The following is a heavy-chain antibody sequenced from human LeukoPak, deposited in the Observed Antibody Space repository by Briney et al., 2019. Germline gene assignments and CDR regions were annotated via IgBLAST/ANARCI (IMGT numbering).Heavy chain of an antibody. J-gene: IGHJ4*02. D-gene: IGHD2-15*01. CDR3: ARNPYCSGGSCLCFDY. CDR1: GFSFSDCS. Sequence: GGSLRLSXAASGFSFSDCSMSWVRQAPGKGLEWLANINQDGGEKYYVDSVKGRFAISRDNAKNSLYLQINSLRAEDTAVYYSARNPYCSGGSCLCFDYWGQGTLVTVSS. CDR2: INQDGGEK. V-gene: IGHV3-7*01.